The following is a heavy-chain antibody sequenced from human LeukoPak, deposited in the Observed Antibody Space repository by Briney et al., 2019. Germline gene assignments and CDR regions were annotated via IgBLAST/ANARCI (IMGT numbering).Heavy chain of an antibody. CDR1: GGSISSYY. V-gene: IGHV4-59*01. Sequence: SETLSLTCTVSGGSISSYYWSWIRQPPGKGLEWIGYIYYSGSTNYNPSLKSRVTISVDTSKNQFSLKLSSVTAADTAVYYCARDRDYYGSEWYFDLWGRGTLATVSS. CDR3: ARDRDYYGSEWYFDL. D-gene: IGHD3-10*01. CDR2: IYYSGST. J-gene: IGHJ2*01.